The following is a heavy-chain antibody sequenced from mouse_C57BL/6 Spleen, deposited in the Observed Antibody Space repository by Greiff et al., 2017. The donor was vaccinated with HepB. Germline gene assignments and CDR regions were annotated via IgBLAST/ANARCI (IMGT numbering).Heavy chain of an antibody. CDR1: GYTFTSYW. J-gene: IGHJ1*03. D-gene: IGHD1-1*01. Sequence: VQLQQPGAELVRPGTSVKLSCKASGYTFTSYWMHWVKQRPGQGLEWIGVIDPSDSYTNYNQKFKGKATLTVDTSSSTAYMQLSSLTSEDSAVYYCAPITTVVATYWYFDVWGTGTTVTVSS. CDR3: APITTVVATYWYFDV. V-gene: IGHV1-59*01. CDR2: IDPSDSYT.